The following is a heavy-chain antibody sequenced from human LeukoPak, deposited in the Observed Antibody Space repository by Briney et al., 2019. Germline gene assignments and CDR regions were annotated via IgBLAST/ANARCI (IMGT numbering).Heavy chain of an antibody. CDR2: ISSTGYTI. CDR1: GFSFNNSE. V-gene: IGHV3-48*03. Sequence: HAGGSLRLSCAASGFSFNNSEMYWVRQAPGKGLEWVSYISSTGYTIYYADSVKGRFTISRDNAKNSLFLQMNRLRAEDTAVYYRARDYYYDSSGSVYWGQGTLVTVSS. CDR3: ARDYYYDSSGSVY. J-gene: IGHJ4*02. D-gene: IGHD3-22*01.